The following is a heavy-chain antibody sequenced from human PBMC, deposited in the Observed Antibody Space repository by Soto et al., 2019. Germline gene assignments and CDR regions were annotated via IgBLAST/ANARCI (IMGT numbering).Heavy chain of an antibody. J-gene: IGHJ4*02. V-gene: IGHV1-46*01. CDR3: ARNPTEMATITLDY. CDR2: INPSGGST. D-gene: IGHD5-12*01. CDR1: GYTFTSYY. Sequence: SVKGAWKAAGYTFTSYYVRWVRHAPGQGLEWMGIINPSGGSTSYAQKFQGRVTMTRDTSTSTVYMELSSLRSEDTAVYYCARNPTEMATITLDYWGQGTLVTVSS.